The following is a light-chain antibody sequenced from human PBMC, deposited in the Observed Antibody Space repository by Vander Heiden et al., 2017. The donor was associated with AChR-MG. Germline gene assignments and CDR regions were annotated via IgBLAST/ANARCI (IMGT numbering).Light chain of an antibody. CDR1: SSNIGSNT. CDR2: STN. Sequence: QSVLTQPPSASGTPGQRVTLSCSGSSSNIGSNTVNWYQQLPRTAPKLLIYSTNQRPSGVPDRFSGSNSGTSASLAISGLQSEDEADYYCAAWDDSLKGPVFGGGTRLTVL. J-gene: IGLJ3*02. CDR3: AAWDDSLKGPV. V-gene: IGLV1-44*01.